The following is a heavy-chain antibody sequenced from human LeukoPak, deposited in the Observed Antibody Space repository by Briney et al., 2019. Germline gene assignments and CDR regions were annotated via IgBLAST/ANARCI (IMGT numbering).Heavy chain of an antibody. CDR1: GFTFSSYG. Sequence: PGRSLRLSCAASGFTFSSYGMHWVRQAPGKGLVWVSRINSDGSSTSYADSVKGRFTISRDNAKNTLYLQMNSLRAEDTAVYYCARDSQWELLDYWGQGTLVTVSS. J-gene: IGHJ4*02. CDR2: INSDGSST. CDR3: ARDSQWELLDY. V-gene: IGHV3-74*01. D-gene: IGHD1-26*01.